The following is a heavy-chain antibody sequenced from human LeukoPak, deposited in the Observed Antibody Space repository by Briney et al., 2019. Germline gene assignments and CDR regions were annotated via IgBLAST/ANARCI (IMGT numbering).Heavy chain of an antibody. CDR2: INPKDGDT. J-gene: IGHJ2*01. V-gene: IGHV1-46*01. CDR1: GYTLTELS. CDR3: ARAWQDWYFDL. Sequence: EASVKVSCKVSGYTLTELSMHWVRQAPGQGLEWMGIINPKDGDTSSPQKFQGRVTMTRDTSTSTVYMELSSLRSDDTAIYYCARAWQDWYFDLWGRGTLVAVSS.